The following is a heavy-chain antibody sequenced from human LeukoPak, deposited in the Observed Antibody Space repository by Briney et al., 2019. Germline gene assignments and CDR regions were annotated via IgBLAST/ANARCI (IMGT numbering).Heavy chain of an antibody. Sequence: GASVKVSCKASGYTFTIYDINWVRQAAGQGLEWMGWMNPDSGNTDFAQKFQGRVTMTRNTSISTAYMELSSLTSEDTAVYYCAVHLPGDYLDPGGQGTLVTVSS. CDR3: AVHLPGDYLDP. D-gene: IGHD2/OR15-2a*01. J-gene: IGHJ5*02. V-gene: IGHV1-8*01. CDR1: GYTFTIYD. CDR2: MNPDSGNT.